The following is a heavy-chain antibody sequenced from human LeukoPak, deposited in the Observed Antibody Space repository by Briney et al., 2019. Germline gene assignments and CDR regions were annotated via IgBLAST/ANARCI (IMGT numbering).Heavy chain of an antibody. V-gene: IGHV1-2*02. D-gene: IGHD2-15*01. CDR1: GYTFTCYY. Sequence: ASVKVSCKASGYTFTCYYMHWVRQAPGQGLEWMGWINPNSGGTNYAQKFQGRVTMTRDTSISTAYMELSRLRSDDTAVYYCARDQYCSGGSCYAWFDPWGQGTLVTVSS. CDR2: INPNSGGT. CDR3: ARDQYCSGGSCYAWFDP. J-gene: IGHJ5*02.